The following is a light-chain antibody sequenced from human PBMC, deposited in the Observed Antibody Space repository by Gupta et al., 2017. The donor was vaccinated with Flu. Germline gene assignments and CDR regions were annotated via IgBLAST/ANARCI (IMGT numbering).Light chain of an antibody. Sequence: EAVKTQLPHSLHVKIGQQASISCRSSQGLVNSDGNTYLHWFQQRPGQSPSRLNYLVSYRESGVLDRFSGSGSVTDFTLKISSVEAEDFGVYYCMQGAHWPLAFGQGTKVEIK. V-gene: IGKV2-30*01. CDR3: MQGAHWPLA. CDR2: LVS. CDR1: QGLVNSDGNTY. J-gene: IGKJ1*01.